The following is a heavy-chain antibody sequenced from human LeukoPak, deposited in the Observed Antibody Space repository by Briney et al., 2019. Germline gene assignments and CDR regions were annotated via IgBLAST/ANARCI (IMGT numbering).Heavy chain of an antibody. CDR1: GFTFSSYA. V-gene: IGHV3-66*01. J-gene: IGHJ6*02. CDR2: IYSGGST. Sequence: GGSLRLSCAASGFTFSSYAMSWVRQAPGKGLEWVSVIYSGGSTYYADSVKGRFTISRDNSKNTLYLQMNSLRAEDTAVYYCARRMATHPYYYYGMDVWGQGTTVTVSS. D-gene: IGHD5-24*01. CDR3: ARRMATHPYYYYGMDV.